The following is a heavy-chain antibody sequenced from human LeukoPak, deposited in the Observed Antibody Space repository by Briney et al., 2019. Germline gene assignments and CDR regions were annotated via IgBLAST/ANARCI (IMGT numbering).Heavy chain of an antibody. CDR1: GFTVSSSY. J-gene: IGHJ4*02. CDR3: ARVQAVFQNFDY. Sequence: GGSLRLSCAASGFTVSSSYISWVRQAPGKGLEWVSVMYSGGNTYYADSVKGRFTTSRDKSKNTLYLQMNSLRAEDTAVYHCARVQAVFQNFDYWGQGTLVTVSS. V-gene: IGHV3-66*01. CDR2: MYSGGNT.